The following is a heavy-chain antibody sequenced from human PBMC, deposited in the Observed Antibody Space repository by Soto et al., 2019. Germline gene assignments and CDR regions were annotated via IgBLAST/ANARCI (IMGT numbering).Heavy chain of an antibody. CDR2: IFGSGTTT. V-gene: IGHV3-23*01. J-gene: IGHJ4*02. CDR1: GFTFSDHA. D-gene: IGHD1-26*01. Sequence: GGSLRLSCAASGFTFSDHAMHWVRQVPGKGMEWVSGIFGSGTTTHDAATVRDRFTISGDNSKNTLYLQMNSLRAEDTAVYYGAKGMSAAGAYFHSWGRGALVTVSS. CDR3: AKGMSAAGAYFHS.